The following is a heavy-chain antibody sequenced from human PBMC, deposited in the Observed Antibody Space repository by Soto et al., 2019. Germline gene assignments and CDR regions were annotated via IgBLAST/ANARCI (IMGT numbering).Heavy chain of an antibody. D-gene: IGHD2-15*01. V-gene: IGHV1-69*13. Sequence: SVKVSCKASGGTFSSYAISWVRQAPGQGLEWMGGIIPIFGTANYAQKFQGRVTITADESTSTAYMELSSLRSEDTAVYYCASLAYCSGGSCYFWDYFDYWGQGTLVTVSS. CDR1: GGTFSSYA. CDR3: ASLAYCSGGSCYFWDYFDY. CDR2: IIPIFGTA. J-gene: IGHJ4*02.